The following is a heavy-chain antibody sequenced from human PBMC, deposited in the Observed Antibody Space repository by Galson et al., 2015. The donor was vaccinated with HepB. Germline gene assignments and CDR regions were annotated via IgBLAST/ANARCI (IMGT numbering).Heavy chain of an antibody. J-gene: IGHJ4*02. CDR2: ISYDGRNK. CDR1: GFTFSTYG. V-gene: IGHV3-30*18. CDR3: AKDQTTMIVVVNHNYFDY. D-gene: IGHD3-22*01. Sequence: SLRLSCAASGFTFSTYGMHWVRQAPGKGLEWVAVISYDGRNKYYADSVKGRFTISRDNSKNTLYLQMDSLRAEDTAVYYCAKDQTTMIVVVNHNYFDYWGQGTLVTVSS.